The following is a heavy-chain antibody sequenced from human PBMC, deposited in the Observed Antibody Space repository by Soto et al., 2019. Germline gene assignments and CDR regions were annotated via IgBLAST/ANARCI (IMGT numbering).Heavy chain of an antibody. CDR3: AKGHHNGYNSYADY. CDR1: GFTFDDYA. J-gene: IGHJ4*02. CDR2: ISWNSGAI. Sequence: EVQLVESGGDLVQPGRSLRLSCAASGFTFDDYAMHWVRQAPGRGLEWVSGISWNSGAIGYADSVKGRFTISRDNAKNSLYLQMNSLRLEDTAFYYCAKGHHNGYNSYADYWGQGTLVTVSS. D-gene: IGHD5-18*01. V-gene: IGHV3-9*01.